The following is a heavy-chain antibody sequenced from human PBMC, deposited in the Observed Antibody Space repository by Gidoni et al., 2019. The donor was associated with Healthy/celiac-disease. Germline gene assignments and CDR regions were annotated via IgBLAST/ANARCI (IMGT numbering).Heavy chain of an antibody. CDR2: ISSSSSYI. V-gene: IGHV3-21*01. CDR1: GFTFSSDS. D-gene: IGHD5-12*01. Sequence: VQLVESGGGLVKPGGSLRLSCAASGFTFSSDSMNWVRQAPGKGLDWVSSISSSSSYIYYADSLKGRFTISRDNAKNSLYLQMNSLRAEDTAVYYCARDRGLGRWLQFGRDAFDIWGQGTMVTVSS. J-gene: IGHJ3*02. CDR3: ARDRGLGRWLQFGRDAFDI.